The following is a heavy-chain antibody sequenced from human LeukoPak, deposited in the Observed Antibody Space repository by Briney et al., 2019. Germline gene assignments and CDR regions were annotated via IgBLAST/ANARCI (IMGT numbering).Heavy chain of an antibody. V-gene: IGHV4-34*01. CDR3: ASREVVVGATRVYFDY. D-gene: IGHD1-26*01. Sequence: SETLPLTCAVYGGSFSGYYWSWIRQPPGKGLEWIGEINHSGSTNYNPSLKSRVTISVDTSKNQFSLKLSSVTAADTAVYYCASREVVVGATRVYFDYWGQGTLVTVSS. J-gene: IGHJ4*02. CDR1: GGSFSGYY. CDR2: INHSGST.